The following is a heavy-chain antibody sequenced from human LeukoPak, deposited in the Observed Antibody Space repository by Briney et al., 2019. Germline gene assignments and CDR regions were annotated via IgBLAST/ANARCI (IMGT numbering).Heavy chain of an antibody. J-gene: IGHJ5*02. V-gene: IGHV4-59*12. CDR1: GDSITYYY. CDR2: ISYSGST. D-gene: IGHD3-3*01. CDR3: GREGGRPIFGVVKHWFAP. Sequence: SETLSLTCAVSGDSITYYYWNYIRQPPGKGLEWIGYISYSGSTNYNPSLKSRVTMSVDTSKNQFSLKPSSVTAADTAVYYCGREGGRPIFGVVKHWFAPWGQENLFTVSS.